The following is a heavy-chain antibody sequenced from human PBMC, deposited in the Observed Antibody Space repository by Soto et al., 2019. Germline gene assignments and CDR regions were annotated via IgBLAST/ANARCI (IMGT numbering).Heavy chain of an antibody. CDR2: IKEDGNEK. V-gene: IGHV3-7*05. CDR1: GFTFSNYW. D-gene: IGHD3-22*01. CDR3: AKSPRYDRSGT. J-gene: IGHJ5*02. Sequence: GSLRRSCAASGFTFSNYWMSWVRQAPGKGLEWVANIKEDGNEKYYVDSVKGRFTISRDNAKNMLYLQMNSLRAEDTAVYYCAKSPRYDRSGTWGQGTLVTVSS.